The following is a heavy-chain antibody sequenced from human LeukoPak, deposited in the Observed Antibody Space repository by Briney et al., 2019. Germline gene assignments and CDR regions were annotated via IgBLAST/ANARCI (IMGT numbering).Heavy chain of an antibody. CDR1: GYTFTCYY. Sequence: GASVKVSCKASGYTFTCYYMHWVRQAPGQGLEWMGWINPNSGGTNCAQKFQGRVTMTRDTSINTAYMELSSLRFDDTAVYYCARGATAGRFSLRPTGAYHMDVWGKGTTVSVSS. J-gene: IGHJ6*03. CDR3: ARGATAGRFSLRPTGAYHMDV. V-gene: IGHV1-2*02. CDR2: INPNSGGT. D-gene: IGHD6-13*01.